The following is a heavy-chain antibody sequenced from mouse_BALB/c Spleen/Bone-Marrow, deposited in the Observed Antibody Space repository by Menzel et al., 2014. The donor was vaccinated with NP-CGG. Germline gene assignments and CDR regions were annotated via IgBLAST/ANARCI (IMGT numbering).Heavy chain of an antibody. CDR2: INPSYGGT. CDR1: GYTFTSYY. CDR3: TREGDSPFAY. Sequence: VQLQQSGAELVKPGASVKLSCKASGYTFTSYYMYWVKQRPGQGLEWIGEINPSYGGTNFNEKFKSKATLTVDKSSSTAYMQLSSLTSEDSAVYYCTREGDSPFAYWGQGTLVTVSA. J-gene: IGHJ3*01. V-gene: IGHV1S81*02. D-gene: IGHD2-13*01.